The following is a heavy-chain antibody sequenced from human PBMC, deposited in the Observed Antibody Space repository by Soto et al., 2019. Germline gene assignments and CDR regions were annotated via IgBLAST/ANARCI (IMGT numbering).Heavy chain of an antibody. J-gene: IGHJ6*02. CDR3: ARHRYYYDSSGQLYGMDV. V-gene: IGHV5-10-1*01. CDR1: GYSFTSYW. CDR2: IDPSDSYT. D-gene: IGHD3-22*01. Sequence: GESLKISCKGSGYSFTSYWISWVRQMPGKGLEWMGRIDPSDSYTNYSPSFQGHVTISADKSISTAYLQWCSLKASDTAMYYCARHRYYYDSSGQLYGMDVWGQGTTVTVSS.